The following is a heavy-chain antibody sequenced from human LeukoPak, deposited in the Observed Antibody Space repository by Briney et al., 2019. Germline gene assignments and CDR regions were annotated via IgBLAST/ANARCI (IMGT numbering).Heavy chain of an antibody. J-gene: IGHJ6*02. CDR1: GYTFTSYG. CDR3: ARDLLLWFGELSRGYYYGMDV. Sequence: ASVKVSCRASGYTFTSYGISWVRQAPGQGLEWMGWISAYTGNTNYAQKLQGRVTMTTDTSTSTAYMELRSLRSDDTAVYYCARDLLLWFGELSRGYYYGMDVWGQGTTVTVSS. D-gene: IGHD3-10*01. V-gene: IGHV1-18*01. CDR2: ISAYTGNT.